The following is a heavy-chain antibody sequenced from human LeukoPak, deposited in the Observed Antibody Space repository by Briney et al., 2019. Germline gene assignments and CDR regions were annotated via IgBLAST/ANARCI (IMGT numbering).Heavy chain of an antibody. Sequence: SETLSLTCTVSGGSISSGAYYWSWIRQHPGKGLEWIGCIYYTESSYYNPSLRSRITISVDTSKNQFSLRLNSVTAADTAVYYCAREVISTYYYDSTGAGAFDIWGQGTMVTVSS. CDR1: GGSISSGAYY. CDR3: AREVISTYYYDSTGAGAFDI. V-gene: IGHV4-31*03. J-gene: IGHJ3*02. D-gene: IGHD3-22*01. CDR2: IYYTESS.